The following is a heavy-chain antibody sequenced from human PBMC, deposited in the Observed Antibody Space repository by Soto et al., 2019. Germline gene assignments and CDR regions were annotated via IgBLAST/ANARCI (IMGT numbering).Heavy chain of an antibody. CDR1: GFTFSSYA. J-gene: IGHJ6*02. D-gene: IGHD6-13*01. CDR2: ISGSGGST. V-gene: IGHV3-23*01. CDR3: AKDGPGIAAAGRSPHYYYYYGMDV. Sequence: EVQLLESGGGLVQPGGSLRLSCAASGFTFSSYAMSWVRQAPGKGLEWVSAISGSGGSTYYADSVKGRFTISRDNSKNTLYLQMNSLRAEDTAVYYCAKDGPGIAAAGRSPHYYYYYGMDVWGQGTTVTVSS.